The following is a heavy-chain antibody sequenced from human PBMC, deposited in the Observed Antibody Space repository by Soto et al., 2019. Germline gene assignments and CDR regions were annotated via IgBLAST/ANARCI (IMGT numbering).Heavy chain of an antibody. D-gene: IGHD3-22*01. CDR1: GFTSSNAW. CDR2: IKTKNEGGTT. V-gene: IGHV3-15*07. CDR3: TTDYYDNSGPI. J-gene: IGHJ3*02. Sequence: GGSLRLSCTVSGFTSSNAWMNWVRQAPGKGLEWVGRIKTKNEGGTTDHAAPVKGRFTISRDDSENTVYLQMSSLKTEDTALYYCTTDYYDNSGPIWGQGTMVTVS.